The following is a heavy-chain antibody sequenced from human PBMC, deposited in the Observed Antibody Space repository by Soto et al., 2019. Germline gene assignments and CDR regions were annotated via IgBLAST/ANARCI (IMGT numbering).Heavy chain of an antibody. CDR3: ARDCRGFTCYDFWSGYHDY. V-gene: IGHV4-4*07. CDR2: LYTSGST. D-gene: IGHD3-3*01. CDR1: GGSISSYY. J-gene: IGHJ4*02. Sequence: PSETLSLTCTVSGGSISSYYWSWIRQPAGKGLEWIGRLYTSGSTNYNPSPKSRVTMSVDTSKNQFSLKLSSVTAADTAVYYCARDCRGFTCYDFWSGYHDYWGQGTLVTVSS.